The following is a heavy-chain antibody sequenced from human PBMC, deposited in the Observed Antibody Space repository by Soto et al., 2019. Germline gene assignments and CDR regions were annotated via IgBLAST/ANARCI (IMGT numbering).Heavy chain of an antibody. CDR1: GFTFSSYG. CDR3: TKVASSAYYYYHYGMDV. Sequence: QVQLVESGGGVVQPGRSLRLSCAASGFTFSSYGMHWVRQAAGKGPEWVAVISYDGSNKHYADSAKGRFTISRDNSKNMLYLQTNSLSPEDTAVYYCTKVASSAYYYYHYGMDVWGQGTTVTVSS. J-gene: IGHJ6*02. CDR2: ISYDGSNK. D-gene: IGHD3-22*01. V-gene: IGHV3-30*18.